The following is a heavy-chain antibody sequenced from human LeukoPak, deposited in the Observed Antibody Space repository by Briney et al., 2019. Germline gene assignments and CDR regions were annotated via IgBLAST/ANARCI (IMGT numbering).Heavy chain of an antibody. J-gene: IGHJ4*02. D-gene: IGHD3-22*01. Sequence: SETLSLTCAVYGGSFSGYYWDWIRQPPGRGLEWIGEINHGGSTNYNPSLKSRVTISVDTSKYQFPLRLTSVTAADTAVYYCARGGNYYDNSAYYSLIFDSWGQGTLVTVSS. CDR1: GGSFSGYY. V-gene: IGHV4-34*01. CDR2: INHGGST. CDR3: ARGGNYYDNSAYYSLIFDS.